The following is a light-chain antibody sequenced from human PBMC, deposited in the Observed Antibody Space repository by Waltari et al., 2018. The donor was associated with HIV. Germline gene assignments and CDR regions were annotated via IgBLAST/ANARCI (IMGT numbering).Light chain of an antibody. CDR2: GAS. CDR1: WSVGSL. J-gene: IGKJ1*01. CDR3: LQYNNWPPWT. V-gene: IGKV3-15*01. Sequence: ENVLTQSPVTLSLSPGETATLSCRATWSVGSLLAWYQQKPGQAPRLLIYGASTRATGVPARFSGGGSGTEFTLTISSLQSEDFAVYYCLQYNNWPPWTFGQGTKVEIK.